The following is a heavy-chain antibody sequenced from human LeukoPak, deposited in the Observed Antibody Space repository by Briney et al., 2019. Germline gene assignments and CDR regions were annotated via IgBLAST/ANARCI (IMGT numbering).Heavy chain of an antibody. CDR3: TTDPPGAFDY. D-gene: IGHD3-10*01. CDR1: GFSFNNAW. CDR2: IKDKSYGETT. J-gene: IGHJ4*02. V-gene: IGHV3-15*01. Sequence: GGSLRLSCAASGFSFNNAWMSWVRQAPGKGLEWFGRIKDKSYGETTDYAAPVKGRFIIPRDDSKNTLYLQMNSLKTEDTAVYYCTTDPPGAFDYWGQGALVTVSS.